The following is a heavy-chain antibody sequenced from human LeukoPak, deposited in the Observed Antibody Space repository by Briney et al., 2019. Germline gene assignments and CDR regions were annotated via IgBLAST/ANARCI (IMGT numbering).Heavy chain of an antibody. CDR3: AYLGSGRHKPSALLDY. V-gene: IGHV1-2*02. J-gene: IGHJ4*02. CDR1: GYTFTYYY. Sequence: GASVKVSCKASGYTFTYYYIHWVRQAPGQGLEWMGCIDPNNGGTNFAQTFQDRVTMTRDTSIRTAYMELSSLRSEDTAVYYCAYLGSGRHKPSALLDYWGQGTLVTVSS. D-gene: IGHD1-26*01. CDR2: IDPNNGGT.